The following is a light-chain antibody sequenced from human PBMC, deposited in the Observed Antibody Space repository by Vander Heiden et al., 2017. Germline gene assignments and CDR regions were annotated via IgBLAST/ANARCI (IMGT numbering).Light chain of an antibody. CDR1: QGVSSN. V-gene: IGKV3-15*01. Sequence: EIVMTPSPASLSASPGERATLSCRASQGVSSNLAWYQQRPGQAPRLLIDGASTRATGIPARFSGSGSGTEFTLTISSLQSEDFAIYYCQQYNNWPWTFGQGTKVEIK. J-gene: IGKJ1*01. CDR3: QQYNNWPWT. CDR2: GAS.